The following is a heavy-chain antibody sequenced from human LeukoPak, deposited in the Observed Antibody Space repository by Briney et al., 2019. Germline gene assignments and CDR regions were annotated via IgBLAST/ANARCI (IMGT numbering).Heavy chain of an antibody. CDR3: AKKADIYDNSGYLGY. Sequence: GGSLRLSWAASGFTFSSYAMSWVRQAPGKGLEWVSAISGSGGLTYYADSVKGRFTISRDNSKNTLYLQMNSLRAEDTAVYYCAKKADIYDNSGYLGYWGQGTLVTVSS. J-gene: IGHJ4*02. V-gene: IGHV3-23*01. D-gene: IGHD3-22*01. CDR1: GFTFSSYA. CDR2: ISGSGGLT.